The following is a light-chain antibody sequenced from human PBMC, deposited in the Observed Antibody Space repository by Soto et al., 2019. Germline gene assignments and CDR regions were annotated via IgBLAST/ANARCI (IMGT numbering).Light chain of an antibody. J-gene: IGKJ1*01. CDR3: QQYNTYWT. Sequence: IQMTQSPSTLPESVGDRVTITCRASQSISNWLAWYQQKPGKAPKLLIYKASTLESGVPSRFSGSGSGTEFNLTISSLQPDDCATYYCQQYNTYWTFGQGTKVEIK. CDR2: KAS. V-gene: IGKV1-5*03. CDR1: QSISNW.